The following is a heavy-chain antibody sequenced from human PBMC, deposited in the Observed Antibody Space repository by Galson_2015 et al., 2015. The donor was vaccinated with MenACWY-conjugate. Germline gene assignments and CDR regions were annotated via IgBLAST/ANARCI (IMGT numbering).Heavy chain of an antibody. CDR1: GDSVSSNSAA. J-gene: IGHJ5*02. Sequence: CAISGDSVSSNSAAWNWIRQSPSRGFEWLGRTYYRSQWHYDYAVSVKGRMTINPDTSKNEISLQLHSVTPEDTAVDYCAREGSSRYHSDYFCCASWGQGTLVTVSS. CDR2: TYYRSQWHY. D-gene: IGHD3-22*01. V-gene: IGHV6-1*01. CDR3: AREGSSRYHSDYFCCAS.